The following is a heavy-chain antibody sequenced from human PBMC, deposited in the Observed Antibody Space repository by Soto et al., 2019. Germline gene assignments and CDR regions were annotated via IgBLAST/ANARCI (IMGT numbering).Heavy chain of an antibody. CDR1: GFTFSSYG. CDR2: IWYDGTNK. J-gene: IGHJ6*02. D-gene: IGHD2-8*01. CDR3: SRDRNYGIPGRCYYGMDV. Sequence: QVQLVESGGGVVQPGRSLRLSCAASGFTFSSYGMQWVRQSPGKGLEWVAVIWYDGTNKYYADAVNGRFTISRDNSKITLYLEVNCLRAEVSAVYYCSRDRNYGIPGRCYYGMDVWGQGTTVTVSS. V-gene: IGHV3-33*01.